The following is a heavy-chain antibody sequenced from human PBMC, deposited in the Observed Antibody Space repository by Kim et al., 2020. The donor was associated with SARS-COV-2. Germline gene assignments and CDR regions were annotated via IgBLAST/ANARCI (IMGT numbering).Heavy chain of an antibody. CDR3: AHSFLSMYSSGWYVKLGDYFDY. Sequence: SGPTLVNPTQTLTLTCTFSGFSLSTSGVGVGWIRQPPGKALEWLALIYWDDDKRYSPSLKSRLTITKDTSKNQVVLTMTNMDPVDTATYYCAHSFLSMYSSGWYVKLGDYFDYWGQGTLVTVSS. CDR2: IYWDDDK. V-gene: IGHV2-5*02. D-gene: IGHD6-19*01. CDR1: GFSLSTSGVG. J-gene: IGHJ4*02.